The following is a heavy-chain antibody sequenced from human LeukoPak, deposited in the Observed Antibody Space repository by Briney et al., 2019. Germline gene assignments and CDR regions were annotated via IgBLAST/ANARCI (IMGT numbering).Heavy chain of an antibody. CDR3: ARHRAYSSSSPFDY. Sequence: PSETLSLTCSVSGGSISMYWSWIRPPPGKGLEWIGYIYYTGSTNYNPSLKSRVTMFVDMSKNQFSLRLSSVTAADTAVYYCARHRAYSSSSPFDYWGQGTLVTVSS. CDR2: IYYTGST. V-gene: IGHV4-59*08. J-gene: IGHJ4*02. D-gene: IGHD6-6*01. CDR1: GGSISMY.